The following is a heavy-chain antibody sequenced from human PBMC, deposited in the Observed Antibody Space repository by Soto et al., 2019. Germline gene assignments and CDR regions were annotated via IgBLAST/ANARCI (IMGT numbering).Heavy chain of an antibody. D-gene: IGHD6-13*01. V-gene: IGHV3-30-3*01. CDR3: ARDRVAAAGVGRLAP. Sequence: QVQLVEAGGGVVQPGRSLRLSCAASGLTFTSYAMHWVRQAPGKGLEWVAVISYDETNKYYADSVKGRFTISRDNSKNTLYLQMNSLRAEDTAVYYCARDRVAAAGVGRLAPWGQGTLVTVSS. CDR1: GLTFTSYA. CDR2: ISYDETNK. J-gene: IGHJ5*02.